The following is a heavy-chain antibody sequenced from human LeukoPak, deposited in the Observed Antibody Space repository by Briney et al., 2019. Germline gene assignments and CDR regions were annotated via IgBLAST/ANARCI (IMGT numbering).Heavy chain of an antibody. CDR2: FYPGNSDT. CDR3: ARHGGYTWNDIYFDR. V-gene: IGHV5-51*01. J-gene: IGHJ5*02. Sequence: GESLKISCKGSGYTFTSWWIGWVRQMPGKGLEWMGIFYPGNSDTRYSPSFQGQVTISADRSISTAYLQWSSLTASDTAIYYCARHGGYTWNDIYFDRWGQGTLVTVSS. CDR1: GYTFTSWW. D-gene: IGHD1-1*01.